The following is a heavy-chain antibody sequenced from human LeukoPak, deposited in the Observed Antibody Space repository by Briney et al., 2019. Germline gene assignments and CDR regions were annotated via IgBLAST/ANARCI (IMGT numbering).Heavy chain of an antibody. V-gene: IGHV4-39*07. CDR2: IYYSGST. CDR3: AREGWQQLVNFDY. D-gene: IGHD6-13*01. CDR1: GGSISSSSYY. J-gene: IGHJ4*02. Sequence: SETLSLTCTVSGGSISSSSYYWGLIRQPPGKGLELIGSIYYSGSTYYNPSLKSRVTISVDTSKNQFSLKLSSVTAADTAVYYCAREGWQQLVNFDYWGQGTLVTVSS.